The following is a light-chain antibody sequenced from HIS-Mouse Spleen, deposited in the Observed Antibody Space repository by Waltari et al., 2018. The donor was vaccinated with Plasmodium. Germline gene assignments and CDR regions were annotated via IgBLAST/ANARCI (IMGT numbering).Light chain of an antibody. CDR2: GAS. J-gene: IGKJ3*01. V-gene: IGKV3-15*01. CDR1: QSVSSN. CDR3: QQYNNWSFT. Sequence: EIVWTQPPATLSLSPGERATPSFRPSQSVSSNLAWYQQKPGQTPRLLSYGASTRATGIPARFSGSGSGTEFTLTISSLQSEEFAVYYCQQYNNWSFTFGPGTKVDIK.